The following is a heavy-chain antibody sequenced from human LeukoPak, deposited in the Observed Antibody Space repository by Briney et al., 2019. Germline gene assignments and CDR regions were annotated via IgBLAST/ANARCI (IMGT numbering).Heavy chain of an antibody. CDR1: GGSFSGYY. J-gene: IGHJ6*03. CDR2: INHSGST. Sequence: PSETLSLTCAVYGGSFSGYYWSWIRQPPGKGLEWIGEINHSGSTNYNPSLKSRVTISVDTSKNQFSLKLSSVTVADTAVYYCARHREQPSGGGMDVWAKGPRSPSP. V-gene: IGHV4-34*01. D-gene: IGHD1-26*01. CDR3: ARHREQPSGGGMDV.